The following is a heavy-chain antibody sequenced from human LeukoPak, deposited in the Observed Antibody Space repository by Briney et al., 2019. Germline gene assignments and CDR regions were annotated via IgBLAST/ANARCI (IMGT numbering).Heavy chain of an antibody. V-gene: IGHV1-24*01. J-gene: IGHJ3*02. CDR3: ATVGGSYFAFDI. CDR1: GYTLTELS. Sequence: ASVKVSCKVSGYTLTELSMHWVRQAPGKGPEWMGGFDPEDGETIYAQKFQGRVTMTEDTSTDTAYMELSSLRSEDTAVYYCATVGGSYFAFDIWGQGTMVTVSS. D-gene: IGHD1-26*01. CDR2: FDPEDGET.